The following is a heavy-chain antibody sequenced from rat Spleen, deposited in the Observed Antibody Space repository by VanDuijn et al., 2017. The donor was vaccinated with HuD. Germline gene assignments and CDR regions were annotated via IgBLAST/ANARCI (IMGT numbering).Heavy chain of an antibody. J-gene: IGHJ3*01. CDR3: TSPFRWFAY. V-gene: IGHV2-13*01. Sequence: QVQLKESGPGLVQPSQTLSLTCTVSGFSLSSHGVIWVRQPPGKGLEWMGRMWYDGDTAYNSALKSRLTINRDTSKNQVFLKMNSLQTEDTAIYFCTSPFRWFAYWGQGTLVTVSS. CDR1: GFSLSSHG. CDR2: MWYDGDT.